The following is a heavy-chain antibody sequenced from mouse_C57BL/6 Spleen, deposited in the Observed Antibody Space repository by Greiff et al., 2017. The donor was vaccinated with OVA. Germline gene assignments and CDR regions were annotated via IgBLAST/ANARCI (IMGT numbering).Heavy chain of an antibody. Sequence: VKLMESGAELVRPGASVTLSCKASGYTFTDYEMHWVKQTPVHGLEWIGAIDPETGGTAYNQKFKGKAILTADKSSSTAYMELRSLTSEDSAVYYCTPGGVKDYYAMDYWGQGTSVTVSS. D-gene: IGHD2-2*01. J-gene: IGHJ4*01. CDR3: TPGGVKDYYAMDY. CDR2: IDPETGGT. V-gene: IGHV1-15*01. CDR1: GYTFTDYE.